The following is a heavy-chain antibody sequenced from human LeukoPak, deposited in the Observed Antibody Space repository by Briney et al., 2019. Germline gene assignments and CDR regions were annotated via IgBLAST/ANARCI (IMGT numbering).Heavy chain of an antibody. CDR1: GFTVSSSY. D-gene: IGHD3-3*01. CDR3: ARAYYDFWSADDAFDI. CDR2: IFSSGST. Sequence: GGSLRLSCVASGFTVSSSYMTWVRQAPGKGLEWVSVIFSSGSTYYADSVKGRSTISRDNSKNTLYLQMNNLRAEDTAVYYCARAYYDFWSADDAFDIWGQGTMVTVSS. V-gene: IGHV3-53*01. J-gene: IGHJ3*02.